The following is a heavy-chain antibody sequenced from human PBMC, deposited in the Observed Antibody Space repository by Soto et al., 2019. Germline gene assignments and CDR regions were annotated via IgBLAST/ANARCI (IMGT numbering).Heavy chain of an antibody. CDR2: ICSSGIT. CDR3: ARTGSSAYFLPYFDS. CDR1: RGSITNYY. V-gene: IGHV4-59*01. D-gene: IGHD3-16*01. J-gene: IGHJ4*02. Sequence: SETLSLTCTVSRGSITNYYWSWIRQPPGKGLEWIGYICSSGITKYNPSLKSRVTISVDTSKNQFSLKLTSVTGPDTAVYYCARTGSSAYFLPYFDSWGQGTLVTVSS.